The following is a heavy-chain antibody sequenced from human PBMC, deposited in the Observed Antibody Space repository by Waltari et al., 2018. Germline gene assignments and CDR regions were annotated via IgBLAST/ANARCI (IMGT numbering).Heavy chain of an antibody. CDR2: INYSGRT. J-gene: IGHJ6*03. Sequence: QLQLQESGPGLVKPSETLSLTCTVSGGSISSSSYYWGWIRQPPGKGLEWIGSINYSGRTYYNTPLQSRGTIAVETSKNQFSLKLSSVTAADTAGYYCARKSWNDEGDYYYYMDVWGKGTTVTVSS. CDR3: ARKSWNDEGDYYYYMDV. V-gene: IGHV4-39*01. D-gene: IGHD1-1*01. CDR1: GGSISSSSYY.